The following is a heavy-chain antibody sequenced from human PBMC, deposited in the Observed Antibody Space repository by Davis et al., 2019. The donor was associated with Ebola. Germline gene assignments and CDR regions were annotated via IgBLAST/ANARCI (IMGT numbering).Heavy chain of an antibody. V-gene: IGHV3-7*03. CDR3: ARDLVYGGNAFFDY. Sequence: GGSLRLSCEVSGFTFSGYWMSWVRQAPGEGLEWVANINQDGGEKQYVDSVKGRFTISRDNAKNSLSLQMSSLRADDTAMYYCARDLVYGGNAFFDYWGQGTPVRVSS. J-gene: IGHJ4*02. CDR2: INQDGGEK. D-gene: IGHD4-23*01. CDR1: GFTFSGYW.